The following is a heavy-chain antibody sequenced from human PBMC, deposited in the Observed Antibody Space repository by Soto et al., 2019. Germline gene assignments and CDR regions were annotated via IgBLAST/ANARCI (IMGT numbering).Heavy chain of an antibody. V-gene: IGHV4-34*01. Sequence: LSLTCAVYGGSFSGHSCAWIRQSPGKGLEWIGDINHSGRVNYSPSLKSRVTISLDTSKNQFSLTLSAVTAADTAMYYCSTRAYDTNGYYRFDPWGQGTLVTVSS. CDR3: STRAYDTNGYYRFDP. CDR2: INHSGRV. J-gene: IGHJ5*01. D-gene: IGHD3-22*01. CDR1: GGSFSGHS.